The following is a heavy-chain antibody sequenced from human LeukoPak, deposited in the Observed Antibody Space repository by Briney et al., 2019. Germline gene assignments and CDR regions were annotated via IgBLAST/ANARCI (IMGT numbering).Heavy chain of an antibody. D-gene: IGHD3-22*01. V-gene: IGHV1-69*05. J-gene: IGHJ3*02. CDR1: GGTFSSCA. CDR3: ARDSNYDSSGYYLCAFDI. Sequence: SVKVSCKASGGTFSSCAISWVRQAPGQGLEWMGRIIPIFGTANYAQKFQGRVTITTDESTSTAYMELSSLRSEDTAVYYCARDSNYDSSGYYLCAFDIWGQGTMVTVSS. CDR2: IIPIFGTA.